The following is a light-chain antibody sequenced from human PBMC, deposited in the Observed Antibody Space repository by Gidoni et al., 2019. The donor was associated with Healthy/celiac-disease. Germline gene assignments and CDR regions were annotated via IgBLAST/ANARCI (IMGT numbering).Light chain of an antibody. Sequence: DIQMTQSPSSLSASVGDRVTITCLASQSISSYLNWYQQKPGKAPKLLIYAASSLQSGVPSRFSGSGSGTDFTLTISSLQPEDFATYYCQQCDSTPRTFGQGTKLEIK. CDR2: AAS. CDR1: QSISSY. V-gene: IGKV1-39*01. CDR3: QQCDSTPRT. J-gene: IGKJ2*01.